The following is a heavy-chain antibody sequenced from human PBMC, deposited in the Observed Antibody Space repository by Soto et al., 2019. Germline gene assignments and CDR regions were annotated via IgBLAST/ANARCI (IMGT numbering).Heavy chain of an antibody. Sequence: PGGSLRLSCAASGFTFSSYAMNWVRQAPGKGLEWVSVTSGSGDSTYYADSVKGRFTISRDNSKNTLYLQMNSLRTEDTAVYYCTERGKYDNRVFDYWSQGTLVTVSS. J-gene: IGHJ4*02. CDR3: TERGKYDNRVFDY. CDR2: TSGSGDST. CDR1: GFTFSSYA. D-gene: IGHD3-22*01. V-gene: IGHV3-23*01.